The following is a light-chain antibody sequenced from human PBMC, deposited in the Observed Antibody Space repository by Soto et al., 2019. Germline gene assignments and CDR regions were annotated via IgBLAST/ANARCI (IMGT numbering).Light chain of an antibody. CDR2: AVT. CDR1: STDVGAYNY. Sequence: QSALTQPRSVSGSPGQSVTIPCTGTSTDVGAYNYVSWYQQHPGKAPKLMLYAVTERPSGVSDRFSGSKSGNTASLTISGLQAEDEADYYCCSYAGRYTWVFGGGTKLTVL. V-gene: IGLV2-11*01. J-gene: IGLJ3*02. CDR3: CSYAGRYTWV.